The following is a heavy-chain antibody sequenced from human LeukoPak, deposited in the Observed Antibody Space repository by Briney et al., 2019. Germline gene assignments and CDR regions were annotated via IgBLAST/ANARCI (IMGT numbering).Heavy chain of an antibody. CDR1: GVSSSSSY. CDR3: ARDLGRGYYYGSGGFDP. CDR2: IYYSGST. V-gene: IGHV4-59*01. D-gene: IGHD3-10*01. Sequence: SETLSLTCTVSGVSSSSSYWSWIRQPPGKGLEWIGYIYYSGSTNYNPSLKSRVTISVDTSKNQFSLKLSSVTAADTAVYYCARDLGRGYYYGSGGFDPWGQGTLVTVSS. J-gene: IGHJ5*02.